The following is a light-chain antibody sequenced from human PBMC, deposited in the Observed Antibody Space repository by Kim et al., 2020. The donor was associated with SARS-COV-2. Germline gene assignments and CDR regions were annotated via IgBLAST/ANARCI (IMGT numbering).Light chain of an antibody. CDR2: EVT. V-gene: IGLV2-23*02. Sequence: QSITIPCTGASIDVGSYGLLSGYQHHPGKVPKVIIYEVTKRPSGVSSRFSGSKSGNTASLTISGLQAEDEADYYCCSYATSSTFALFGGGTQLTVL. J-gene: IGLJ2*01. CDR1: SIDVGSYGL. CDR3: CSYATSSTFAL.